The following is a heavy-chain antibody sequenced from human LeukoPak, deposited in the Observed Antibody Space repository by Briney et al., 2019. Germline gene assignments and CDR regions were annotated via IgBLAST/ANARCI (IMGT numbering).Heavy chain of an antibody. J-gene: IGHJ4*02. CDR1: GYSISSGYY. V-gene: IGHV4-38-2*02. CDR2: IYHTGHT. D-gene: IGHD3-10*01. CDR3: ARGRLLWFGEVGFDY. Sequence: SETLSLTCSVSGYSISSGYYWTFIRQPPGKGLEWIGGIYHTGHTFYNPSLKSRVTISVDTSKNQFSLKLSSVTAADTAVYYCARGRLLWFGEVGFDYWGQGTLVTVSS.